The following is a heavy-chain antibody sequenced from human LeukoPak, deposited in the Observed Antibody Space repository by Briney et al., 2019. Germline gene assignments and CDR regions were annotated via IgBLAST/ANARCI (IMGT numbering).Heavy chain of an antibody. CDR3: AELGITMIGGV. D-gene: IGHD3-10*02. J-gene: IGHJ6*04. CDR2: IKQDGSEQ. Sequence: GGSLRLSCVASRFTFRNHRMSWVRQAPGKGLEWVADIKQDGSEQYYLDSVKGRFTISRDNAKNSLYLQMNSLRAEDTAVYYCAELGITMIGGVWGKGTTVTISS. CDR1: RFTFRNHR. V-gene: IGHV3-7*01.